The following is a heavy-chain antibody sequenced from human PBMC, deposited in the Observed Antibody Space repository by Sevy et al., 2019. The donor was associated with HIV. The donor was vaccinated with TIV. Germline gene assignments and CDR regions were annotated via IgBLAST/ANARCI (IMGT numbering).Heavy chain of an antibody. CDR2: VSGGGDTT. Sequence: GGSLRLSCAASGFTFNNYTMTWVRQAPGKGLEWVSAVSGGGDTTYYADSVKGRFTISRDNSKNTLYLQMNSLRAEDTAVYYCARGAVADCMDVWGQGTTVTVSS. CDR3: ARGAVADCMDV. V-gene: IGHV3-23*01. J-gene: IGHJ6*02. D-gene: IGHD6-19*01. CDR1: GFTFNNYT.